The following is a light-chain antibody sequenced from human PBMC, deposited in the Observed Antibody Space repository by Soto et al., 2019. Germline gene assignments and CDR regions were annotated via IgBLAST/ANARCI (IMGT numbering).Light chain of an antibody. CDR2: GVS. CDR3: SSYTSSSTLVV. J-gene: IGLJ2*01. Sequence: QSALTQPASVSGSPGQSITISCTGTSSDVGGYIYVSWYQQHPGKAPKLMIYGVSNRPSGVSDRFSGSKSGNTASLTISGLRAKDEADYYCSSYTSSSTLVVFGGGTKLTVL. CDR1: SSDVGGYIY. V-gene: IGLV2-14*01.